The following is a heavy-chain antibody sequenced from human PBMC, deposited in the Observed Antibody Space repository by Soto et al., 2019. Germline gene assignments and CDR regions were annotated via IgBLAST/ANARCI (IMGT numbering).Heavy chain of an antibody. D-gene: IGHD6-13*01. CDR1: GDSMSTGGYY. Sequence: QVQLQESGPGLVKPSQTLSLICTVSGDSMSTGGYYWTWIRQHPGKGLEWIGHIYTTGTTYYSPSLKSQVTMSIDKSSNRFSLSLSSVIAADTAVYYCSRGRGSTPLRDWGPGALVTVSS. CDR3: SRGRGSTPLRD. CDR2: IYTTGTT. V-gene: IGHV4-31*02. J-gene: IGHJ4*02.